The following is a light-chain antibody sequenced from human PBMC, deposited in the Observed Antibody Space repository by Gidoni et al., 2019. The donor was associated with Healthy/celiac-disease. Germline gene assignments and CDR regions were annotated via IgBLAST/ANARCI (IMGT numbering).Light chain of an antibody. Sequence: EIVLTQSPATLSLSPGERATLSCRARQSVSSYLAWYQQKPGQAPRLLIYDASNRATGIPARFSGGGSGTDFTLTISSLEPEDFAVYYCQQRSNWPPSITFGQGTRLEIK. J-gene: IGKJ5*01. CDR1: QSVSSY. V-gene: IGKV3-11*01. CDR2: DAS. CDR3: QQRSNWPPSIT.